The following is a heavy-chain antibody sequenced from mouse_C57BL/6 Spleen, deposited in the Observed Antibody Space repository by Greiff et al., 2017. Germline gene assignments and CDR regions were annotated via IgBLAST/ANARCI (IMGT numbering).Heavy chain of an antibody. Sequence: VQLQQSGPGLVQPSQSLSITCPVSGFSLTSYGVHWVRQSPGKGLEWLGVIWRGGSTDYNAAFMSRLSITKDNSKSQVFFKMNSLQADDTAIYYCAKNCDYDDGAWFAYWGQGTLVTVSA. CDR2: IWRGGST. CDR3: AKNCDYDDGAWFAY. V-gene: IGHV2-5*01. CDR1: GFSLTSYG. J-gene: IGHJ3*01. D-gene: IGHD2-4*01.